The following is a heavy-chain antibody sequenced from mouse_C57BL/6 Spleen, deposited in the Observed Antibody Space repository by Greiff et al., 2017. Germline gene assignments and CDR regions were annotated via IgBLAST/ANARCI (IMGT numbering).Heavy chain of an antibody. D-gene: IGHD2-1*01. CDR3: ARSGGNYPAWFAY. CDR2: IYPGGGYT. J-gene: IGHJ3*01. Sequence: VQLQQSGAELVRPGTSVKMSCKASGYTFTNYWIGWAKQRPGHGLEWIGDIYPGGGYTNYNEKFKGKATLTADKSSSTAYMQFSSLTSEDSAIYYCARSGGNYPAWFAYWGQGTLVTVSA. V-gene: IGHV1-63*01. CDR1: GYTFTNYW.